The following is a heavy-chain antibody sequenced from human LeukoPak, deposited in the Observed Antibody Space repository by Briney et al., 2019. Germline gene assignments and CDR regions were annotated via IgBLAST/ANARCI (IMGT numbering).Heavy chain of an antibody. CDR2: IYYSGTT. CDR1: GGSISNYF. V-gene: IGHV4-59*01. D-gene: IGHD5-12*01. CDR3: AREYPRGYSAQGFDY. Sequence: SETLSLTCTVSGGSISNYFWNWIRQPPGKGLEWIGYIYYSGTTNYNPSLKSRITISVDTSKNQFSLKLSSVTAADTAVYYCAREYPRGYSAQGFDYWGQGTLVTVSS. J-gene: IGHJ4*02.